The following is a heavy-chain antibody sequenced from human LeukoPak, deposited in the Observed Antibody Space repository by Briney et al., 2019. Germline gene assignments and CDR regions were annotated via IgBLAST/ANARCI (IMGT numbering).Heavy chain of an antibody. Sequence: ASVTVSCKASGYTFTSYYLHWVRQAPGQGLEWMGIINPSGGSTTYARKFQGRVTMTRDRSAYTVYMELSSLRSEDTAVYYCARATGGSPYYFDYWGQGTLVTVSS. CDR3: ARATGGSPYYFDY. V-gene: IGHV1-46*01. CDR2: INPSGGST. CDR1: GYTFTSYY. D-gene: IGHD1-26*01. J-gene: IGHJ4*02.